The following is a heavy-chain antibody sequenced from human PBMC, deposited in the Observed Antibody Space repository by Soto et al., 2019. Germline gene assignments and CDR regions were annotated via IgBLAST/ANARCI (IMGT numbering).Heavy chain of an antibody. V-gene: IGHV3-74*01. J-gene: IGHJ6*02. Sequence: PGGSLRLSCAASGFTFSSYWMHWVRQAPGKGLVWVSRINSDGSSTSYADSVKGRFTISRDNAKNTLYLQMNSLRAEDTAVYYCARGVVVVAATTYYYYYGMDVWGQGTTVTVSS. CDR3: ARGVVVVAATTYYYYYGMDV. CDR2: INSDGSST. CDR1: GFTFSSYW. D-gene: IGHD2-15*01.